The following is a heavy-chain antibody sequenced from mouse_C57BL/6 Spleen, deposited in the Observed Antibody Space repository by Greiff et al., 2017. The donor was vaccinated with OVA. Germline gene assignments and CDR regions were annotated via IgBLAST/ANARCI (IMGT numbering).Heavy chain of an antibody. CDR3: AKGDGHCGFAY. Sequence: QVQLKESGPGLVAPSQSLSITCTASGFSLTSYGVSWVRQPPGKGLEWLGVIWGDGSTPSPSAPISRLSISKDNSKRQVFLKLINLQTDATATYYCAKGDGHCGFAYWGQGTLVTVSA. J-gene: IGHJ3*01. D-gene: IGHD2-3*01. CDR1: GFSLTSYG. V-gene: IGHV2-3*01. CDR2: IWGDGST.